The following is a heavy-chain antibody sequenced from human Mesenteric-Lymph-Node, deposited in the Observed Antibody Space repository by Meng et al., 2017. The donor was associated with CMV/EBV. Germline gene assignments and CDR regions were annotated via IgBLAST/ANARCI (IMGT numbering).Heavy chain of an antibody. D-gene: IGHD3-10*01. Sequence: GGSLRLSCAASGFTFSNHWMHWVRQAPGKGLVWVACISTDGTGISYADSVKGRFTISRDNAKNTVYLEMNSLRVEDTAVFYCARDSATLSYYRGMDVWGQGTTVTVSS. CDR1: GFTFSNHW. CDR2: ISTDGTGI. J-gene: IGHJ6*02. CDR3: ARDSATLSYYRGMDV. V-gene: IGHV3-74*01.